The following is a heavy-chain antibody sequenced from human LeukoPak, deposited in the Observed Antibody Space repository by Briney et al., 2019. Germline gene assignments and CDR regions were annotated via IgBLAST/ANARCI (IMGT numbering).Heavy chain of an antibody. V-gene: IGHV3-23*01. Sequence: GGSLRLSCAASGFTFSNYAMSWVRQAPGKGLEWVSAFSGGGGGTFYADSVKGRLTISRDNSKNTLYLQMNTLRAEDTAMYYCTRLRDGYDSDYWGQGTLVTVSS. J-gene: IGHJ4*02. CDR1: GFTFSNYA. CDR3: TRLRDGYDSDY. D-gene: IGHD5-24*01. CDR2: FSGGGGGT.